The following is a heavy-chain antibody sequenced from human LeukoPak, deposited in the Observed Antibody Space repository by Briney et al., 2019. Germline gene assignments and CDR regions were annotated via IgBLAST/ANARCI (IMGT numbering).Heavy chain of an antibody. CDR2: ISGSGGST. CDR3: ARVYSSSSGKNAFDI. J-gene: IGHJ3*02. D-gene: IGHD6-6*01. Sequence: GGSLRLSCAASGFTFSSYAMSWVRQAPGKGLEWVSAISGSGGSTYYADSVKGRFTISRDNSKNTLYLQMDSLRAEDTAVFYCARVYSSSSGKNAFDIWGQGTVDIVSS. CDR1: GFTFSSYA. V-gene: IGHV3-23*01.